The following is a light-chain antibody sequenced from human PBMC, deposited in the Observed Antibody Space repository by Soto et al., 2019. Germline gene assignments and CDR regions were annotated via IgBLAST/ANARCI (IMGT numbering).Light chain of an antibody. CDR3: QQSSTTTIT. CDR2: VAS. J-gene: IGKJ5*01. Sequence: DIQMTQSPAALSGSIRDRVTITWRASQSIGRSVSWYQQKTGKAPKLLISVASSLHSGVPARFSGRGSGTDFTLTISSLQTEDFATYYCQQSSTTTITFGQGTRLEIK. CDR1: QSIGRS. V-gene: IGKV1-39*01.